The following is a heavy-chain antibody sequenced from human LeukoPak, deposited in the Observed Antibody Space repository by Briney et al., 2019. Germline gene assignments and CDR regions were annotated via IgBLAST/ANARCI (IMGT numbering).Heavy chain of an antibody. V-gene: IGHV1-18*01. CDR3: ARRRARGYSGYDYDSYFDY. D-gene: IGHD5-12*01. CDR1: GYTFTSYG. J-gene: IGHJ4*02. Sequence: ASVTVSCKASGYTFTSYGISWVRQAPGQGLEWMGWISAYNGNTNYAQKLQGRVTMTTDTSTSTAYMELRSLRSDDTAVYYCARRRARGYSGYDYDSYFDYWGQGTLVTVSS. CDR2: ISAYNGNT.